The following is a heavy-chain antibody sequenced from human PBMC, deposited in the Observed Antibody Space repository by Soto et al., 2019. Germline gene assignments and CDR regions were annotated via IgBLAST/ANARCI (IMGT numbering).Heavy chain of an antibody. V-gene: IGHV1-18*01. D-gene: IGHD3-22*01. J-gene: IGHJ4*02. CDR2: ISAYNGNT. CDR3: ARLYDSSGYYYHGVPYYFDY. CDR1: GYTFTSYG. Sequence: ASVKVSCKASGYTFTSYGISWVRQAPGQGLEWMGWISAYNGNTNYAQKLQGRVTMTTDTSTSTAYMELRSLRSDDTAVYYCARLYDSSGYYYHGVPYYFDYWGQGTLVTVSS.